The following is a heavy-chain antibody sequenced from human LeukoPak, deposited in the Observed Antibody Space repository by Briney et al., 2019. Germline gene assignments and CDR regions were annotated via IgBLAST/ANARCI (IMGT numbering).Heavy chain of an antibody. V-gene: IGHV1-69*05. CDR1: GGTFSSYA. D-gene: IGHD6-13*01. J-gene: IGHJ4*02. CDR3: ARGKIVGIAAAGSYFDY. CDR2: IIPIFGTA. Sequence: SVKVSCKASGGTFSSYAISWVRQAPGQGLEWMGGIIPIFGTANYAQKFQGRVTITTDESTSTAYMELSSLRSEDTAVYYCARGKIVGIAAAGSYFDYWGQGTLVTVSS.